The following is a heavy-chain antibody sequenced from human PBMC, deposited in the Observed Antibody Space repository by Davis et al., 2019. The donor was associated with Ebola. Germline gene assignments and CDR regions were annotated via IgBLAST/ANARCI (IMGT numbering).Heavy chain of an antibody. CDR1: GFTVSSNY. J-gene: IGHJ4*02. V-gene: IGHV3-23*01. CDR2: ISGSGGST. Sequence: PGGSLRLSCAASGFTVSSNYMSWVRQAPGKGLEWVSAISGSGGSTYYADSVKGRFTISRDNSKNTLYLQMNSLRAEDTAIYYCARVTSGYWGQGTLVTVSS. CDR3: ARVTSGY.